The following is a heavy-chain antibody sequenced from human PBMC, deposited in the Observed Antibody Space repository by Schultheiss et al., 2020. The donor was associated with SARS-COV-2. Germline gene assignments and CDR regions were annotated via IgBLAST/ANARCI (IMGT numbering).Heavy chain of an antibody. CDR3: ARVESSSPYYYYGMDV. Sequence: GGSLRLSCAASGFTFSSYAMHWVRQAPGKGLEWVAVISYDGSNKYYADSVKGRFTISRDNAKNSLDLQMSSLRAEDTAVYYCARVESSSPYYYYGMDVWGQGTTVTVSS. CDR1: GFTFSSYA. D-gene: IGHD6-6*01. CDR2: ISYDGSNK. J-gene: IGHJ6*02. V-gene: IGHV3-30-3*01.